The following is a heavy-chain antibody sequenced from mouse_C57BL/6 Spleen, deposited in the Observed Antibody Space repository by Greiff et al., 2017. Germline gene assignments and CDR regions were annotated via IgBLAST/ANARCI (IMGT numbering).Heavy chain of an antibody. CDR3: ARKGGDYAMDY. Sequence: QVQLKQSGAELVRPGTSVKVSCKASGYAFTNYLIEWVKQRPGQGLEWIGVINPGSGGTNYNEKFKGKATLTADKSSSTAYMQLSSLTSEDSAVYCCARKGGDYAMDYWGQGTSVTVSS. J-gene: IGHJ4*01. CDR1: GYAFTNYL. V-gene: IGHV1-54*01. CDR2: INPGSGGT.